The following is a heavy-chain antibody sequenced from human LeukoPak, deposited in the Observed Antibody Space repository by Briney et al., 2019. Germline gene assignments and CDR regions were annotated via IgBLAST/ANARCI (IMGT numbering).Heavy chain of an antibody. V-gene: IGHV4-61*02. D-gene: IGHD1-26*01. Sequence: PSQTLSLTCTVSGGSISSGSYYWSWIRQPAGKGLEWIGRIYTSGSTNYNPSLKSRVTISVDTSKNQFSLKLSSVTAADTAVYYCARVIVVGATRDWFDPWGQGTLVTVPS. J-gene: IGHJ5*02. CDR1: GGSISSGSYY. CDR2: IYTSGST. CDR3: ARVIVVGATRDWFDP.